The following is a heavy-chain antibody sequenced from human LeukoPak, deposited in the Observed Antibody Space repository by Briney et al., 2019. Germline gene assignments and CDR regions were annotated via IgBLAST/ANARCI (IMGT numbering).Heavy chain of an antibody. V-gene: IGHV1-2*02. D-gene: IGHD6-19*01. CDR1: GYTFTGYY. J-gene: IGHJ4*02. CDR3: ARAPRPGIAVAGHFGY. Sequence: ASVKVSCKASGYTFTGYYMHWVRQAPGQGLEWMGWIYPNSGGTNYAQKFQGRVTMTRDTSISTAYMELSRLRSDDTAVYYCARAPRPGIAVAGHFGYWGQGTLVTVSS. CDR2: IYPNSGGT.